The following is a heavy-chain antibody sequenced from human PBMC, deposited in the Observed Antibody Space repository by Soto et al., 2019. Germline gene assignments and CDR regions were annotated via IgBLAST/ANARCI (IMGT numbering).Heavy chain of an antibody. D-gene: IGHD3-22*01. CDR2: INAGNGNT. J-gene: IGHJ4*01. CDR3: ARQDSSCYYPYFDY. V-gene: IGHV1-3*01. Sequence: ASVKVSCKASGYTFSSYAMHWVRQAPGQRLEWMGWINAGNGNTKYSQKFQGRVTITRDTSASTAYMELSSLRSEDTAVYYCARQDSSCYYPYFDYRGHGHQVPVSS. CDR1: GYTFSSYA.